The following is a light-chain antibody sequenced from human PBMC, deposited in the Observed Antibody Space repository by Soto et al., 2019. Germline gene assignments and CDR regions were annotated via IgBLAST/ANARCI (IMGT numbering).Light chain of an antibody. CDR3: QQYNNWPPGT. Sequence: EIAMTQSPATLSVSPGERATLSCRASQSVSSNLAWYQQKPGQAPRLLIYGASTRATGIPARFSGSGSGTEFTFTISSLQSEDFALYYCQQYNNWPPGTFGPGTKVDIK. CDR2: GAS. J-gene: IGKJ3*01. V-gene: IGKV3-15*01. CDR1: QSVSSN.